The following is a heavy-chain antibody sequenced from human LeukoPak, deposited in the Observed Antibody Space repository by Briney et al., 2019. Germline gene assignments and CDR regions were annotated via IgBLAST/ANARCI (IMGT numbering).Heavy chain of an antibody. CDR1: GFTFSKYT. CDR2: IYGGGSGST. D-gene: IGHD1-20*01. CDR3: AKDFTPDGIWDIDY. J-gene: IGHJ4*02. V-gene: IGHV3-23*01. Sequence: GGSLRLSCVASGFTFSKYTMSWVRQAPGKGLEWVSGIYGGGSGSTFYAESVKGRFTISRDNSKNTLYLQMNSLRHEDTAIYYCAKDFTPDGIWDIDYWGRGTLITVPS.